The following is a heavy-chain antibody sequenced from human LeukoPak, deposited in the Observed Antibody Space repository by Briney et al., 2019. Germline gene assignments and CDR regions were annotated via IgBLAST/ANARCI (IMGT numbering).Heavy chain of an antibody. CDR2: ISAYNGNT. Sequence: ASVKVSCKASGYTFTSYGISWVRQAPGQGLEWMGWISAYNGNTNYAQKLQGRVTMTTDTSTSTAYMELRSLRSEDTVVYYCASIKGIAVAGGNNWFDPWGQGTLVTVSS. J-gene: IGHJ5*02. D-gene: IGHD6-19*01. CDR1: GYTFTSYG. V-gene: IGHV1-18*01. CDR3: ASIKGIAVAGGNNWFDP.